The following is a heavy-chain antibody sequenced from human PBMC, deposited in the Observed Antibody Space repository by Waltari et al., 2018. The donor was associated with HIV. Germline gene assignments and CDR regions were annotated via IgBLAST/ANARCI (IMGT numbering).Heavy chain of an antibody. CDR1: GVPIGSSKHF. J-gene: IGHJ4*02. Sequence: LRLQESGPGLVKPSETLSLNCNVSGVPIGSSKHFWGWVRQAPGRNMEWISTIYYSGTTYSNPSFKSRVSISIDVSKNVVSLILRSVTAADTGLYFCARHPTTGAHFFDSWGQGTLVTVSS. D-gene: IGHD1-1*01. V-gene: IGHV4-39*02. CDR3: ARHPTTGAHFFDS. CDR2: IYYSGTT.